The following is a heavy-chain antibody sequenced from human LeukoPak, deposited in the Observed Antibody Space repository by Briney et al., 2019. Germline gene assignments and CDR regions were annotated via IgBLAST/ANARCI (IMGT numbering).Heavy chain of an antibody. Sequence: GGSLRLSCAASGFTVSSNYMSWVRQAPGKGLEWVSVICSGGSTYYADSVKGRFTISRDNSKNTLYLQMNSLRAEDTAVYYCARDSGAMGIYYYYGMDVWGQGTTVTVSS. V-gene: IGHV3-53*01. D-gene: IGHD5-18*01. CDR3: ARDSGAMGIYYYYGMDV. J-gene: IGHJ6*02. CDR2: ICSGGST. CDR1: GFTVSSNY.